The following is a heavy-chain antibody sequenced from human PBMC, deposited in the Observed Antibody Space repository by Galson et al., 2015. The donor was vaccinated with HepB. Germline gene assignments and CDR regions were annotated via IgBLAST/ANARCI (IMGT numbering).Heavy chain of an antibody. CDR1: GFTFGSSA. D-gene: IGHD3-22*01. V-gene: IGHV3-30-3*01. J-gene: IGHJ4*02. CDR2: ISYDGSNK. CDR3: ARAGYKANGGYSHY. Sequence: SLRLSCAASGFTFGSSAMHWVRQASGKGLEWVAVISYDGSNKNYADSVNGRYTISRDNSKNTLYLQVNSLQVDDTAVYYCARAGYKANGGYSHYWGQGTLVTVSS.